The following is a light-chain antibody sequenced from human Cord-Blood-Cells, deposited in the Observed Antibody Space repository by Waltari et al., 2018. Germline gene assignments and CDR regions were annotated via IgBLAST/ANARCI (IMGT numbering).Light chain of an antibody. CDR3: SSYTSSSNWV. Sequence: QSALTQPAPVSGSPGPSITISCTGTSSDVGCYNYVSWYQQHPGKAPKLMIYDVSKRASGVSKRSSGSKSGNTASLTISGLQAEDEADYYCSSYTSSSNWVFGGGTKLTVL. V-gene: IGLV2-14*01. CDR2: DVS. CDR1: SSDVGCYNY. J-gene: IGLJ3*02.